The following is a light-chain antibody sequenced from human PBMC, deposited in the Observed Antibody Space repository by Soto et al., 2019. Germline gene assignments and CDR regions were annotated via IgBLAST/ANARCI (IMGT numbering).Light chain of an antibody. J-gene: IGKJ1*01. Sequence: EIVLTQSPDTLSLSPGASATLSCRASQSVSRYLAWYQQRPGQTARLLIYGASSRATGIPDRFSGSGSGTDFTLTISRLEPEDFAVYYCQQYGSSSWTFVQGTKVDIK. CDR2: GAS. V-gene: IGKV3-20*01. CDR1: QSVSRY. CDR3: QQYGSSSWT.